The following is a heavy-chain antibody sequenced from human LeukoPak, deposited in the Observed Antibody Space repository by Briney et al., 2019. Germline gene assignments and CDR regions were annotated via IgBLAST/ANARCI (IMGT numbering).Heavy chain of an antibody. J-gene: IGHJ5*02. Sequence: PGGSLRLSCAASGFTFSSYAMHWVRQAPGKGLEWVAVISYDGSNKYYADSVKGRFTISRDNSKNTLYLQMNSLRAEDTAVYYCAKDSGGAVGTGWFDPWGQGTLVTVSS. V-gene: IGHV3-30*04. CDR1: GFTFSSYA. CDR3: AKDSGGAVGTGWFDP. CDR2: ISYDGSNK. D-gene: IGHD6-19*01.